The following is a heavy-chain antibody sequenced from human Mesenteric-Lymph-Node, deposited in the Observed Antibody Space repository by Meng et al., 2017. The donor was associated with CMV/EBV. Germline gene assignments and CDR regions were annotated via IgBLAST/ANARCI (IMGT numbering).Heavy chain of an antibody. CDR1: GFTFSDYY. CDR3: ARDSFAPPLLEWGRWDGAFDI. Sequence: GGSLRLSCAASGFTFSDYYMSWIRQAPGKGLEWVSYISSSGSTIYYADSVKGRFTISRDNAKNSLYLQMNSLRAEDTAVYYCARDSFAPPLLEWGRWDGAFDIWGQGTMVTVSS. J-gene: IGHJ3*02. D-gene: IGHD3-3*01. V-gene: IGHV3-11*04. CDR2: ISSSGSTI.